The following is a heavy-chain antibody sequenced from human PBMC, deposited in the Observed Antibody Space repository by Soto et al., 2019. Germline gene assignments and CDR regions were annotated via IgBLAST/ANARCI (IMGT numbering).Heavy chain of an antibody. D-gene: IGHD3-3*01. CDR3: ARERVITIFGVPNNKGWFDP. J-gene: IGHJ5*02. CDR1: GGSISSSSYY. V-gene: IGHV4-39*02. CDR2: IYYSGST. Sequence: SDTLSLTSTVSGGSISSSSYYWGWIRQPPGKGLEWIGSIYYSGSTYYNPSLKSRVTISVDTSKNQFSLKLSSVTAADTAVYYCARERVITIFGVPNNKGWFDPWGQGTLVTVSS.